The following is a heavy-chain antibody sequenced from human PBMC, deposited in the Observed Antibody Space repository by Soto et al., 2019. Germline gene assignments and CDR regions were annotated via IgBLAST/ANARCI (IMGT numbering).Heavy chain of an antibody. Sequence: QVQLVQSGAEVKKPGASVKVSCKASGYTFTSYDINWVRQATGQGLEWMGCMNPNSGNTGYAQKFQGRVTMTRNTSISTAYMELSSLTSEDTAVYYCARRGRYCSGGRCYLVYWGQGTLVTVSS. J-gene: IGHJ4*02. CDR3: ARRGRYCSGGRCYLVY. CDR1: GYTFTSYD. V-gene: IGHV1-8*01. CDR2: MNPNSGNT. D-gene: IGHD2-15*01.